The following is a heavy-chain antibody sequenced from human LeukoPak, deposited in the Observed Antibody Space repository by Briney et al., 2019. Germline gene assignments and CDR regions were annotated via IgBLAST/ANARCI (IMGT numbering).Heavy chain of an antibody. Sequence: SETLSLTCAVYGGSFSGYYWSWIRQPPGKGLEWIGEINHSGSTNYNPSLKSRVTISVDTSKNQFSPKLSSATAADTAVYYCARGPQYYYDSSGYYYGEDYWGQGTLVTVSS. CDR1: GGSFSGYY. CDR3: ARGPQYYYDSSGYYYGEDY. D-gene: IGHD3-22*01. CDR2: INHSGST. V-gene: IGHV4-34*01. J-gene: IGHJ4*02.